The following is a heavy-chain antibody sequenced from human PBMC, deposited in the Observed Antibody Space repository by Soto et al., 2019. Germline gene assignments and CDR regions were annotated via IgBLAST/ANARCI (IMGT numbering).Heavy chain of an antibody. CDR3: ARDDEGGRDCDLGY. Sequence: PGGSLRLSCAVSGFTLSSHAMHWVRQAPGKGLEWMALILSDGSNKYYADSVKRRFTTSRDNSKNTMYLQMNSLSVEDTAVYYCARDDEGGRDCDLGYWGQGALVTVSS. CDR1: GFTLSSHA. D-gene: IGHD1-26*01. J-gene: IGHJ4*02. CDR2: ILSDGSNK. V-gene: IGHV3-30-3*01.